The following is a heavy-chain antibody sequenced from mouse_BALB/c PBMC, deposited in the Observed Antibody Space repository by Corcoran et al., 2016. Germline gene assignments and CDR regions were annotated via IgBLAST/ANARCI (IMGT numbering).Heavy chain of an antibody. J-gene: IGHJ4*01. Sequence: EVQLQQSGPKLVKPGASVKISCKASSYSFTGYYMHWVKQSHVKSLDWIGRINPYNGATSYNQNFKDKASLTVDKSSSTAYMELHSLTSEDSAVYYCARDTPSMYYWGQGTSVTVSS. V-gene: IGHV1-26*01. CDR3: ARDTPSMYY. CDR2: INPYNGAT. CDR1: SYSFTGYY.